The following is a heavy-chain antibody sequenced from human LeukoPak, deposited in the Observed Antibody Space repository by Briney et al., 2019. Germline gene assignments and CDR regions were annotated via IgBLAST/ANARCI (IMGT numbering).Heavy chain of an antibody. V-gene: IGHV1-69*13. J-gene: IGHJ6*02. CDR1: GGTFSSYA. Sequence: GASVKVSCKASGGTFSSYAISWVRQAPGQGLEWMGGIIPIFGTANYAQKFQGRVTITADESTSTAYMELSSLRSEDTAVYYCAREGDGNYYYYGMDVWGQGTTVTASS. CDR3: AREGDGNYYYYGMDV. CDR2: IIPIFGTA. D-gene: IGHD5-24*01.